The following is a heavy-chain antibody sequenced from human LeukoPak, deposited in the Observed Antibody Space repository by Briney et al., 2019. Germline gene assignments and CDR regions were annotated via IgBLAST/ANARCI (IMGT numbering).Heavy chain of an antibody. V-gene: IGHV3-48*02. CDR3: AKVSSPDIVVVTATFDY. J-gene: IGHJ4*02. CDR2: INHNAEMI. D-gene: IGHD2-21*02. CDR1: GFPFCSYV. Sequence: GGSLRLSCEASGFPFCSYVMSWVRQAPGKGLEWIAYINHNAEMIFYPDFVKGRFTISRDNAKNSLYLQMNALRYEDTAVYYCAKVSSPDIVVVTATFDYWGQGTLVTVSS.